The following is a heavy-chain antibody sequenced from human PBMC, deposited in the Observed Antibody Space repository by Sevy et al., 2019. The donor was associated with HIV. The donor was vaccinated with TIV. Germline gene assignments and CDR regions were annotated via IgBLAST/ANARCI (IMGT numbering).Heavy chain of an antibody. D-gene: IGHD3-10*01. CDR1: GGSISGYY. CDR3: TRDRYTLVRGIIMTWFDP. J-gene: IGHJ5*02. V-gene: IGHV4-59*01. Sequence: SETLSLTCTVSGGSISGYYWSWIRQSPGKGLEWIAYTHSNGNTNYNPSLKSRVTISIDTSKNQFYLKLSSVTAADTAVYYCTRDRYTLVRGIIMTWFDPWGQDTLVTVSS. CDR2: THSNGNT.